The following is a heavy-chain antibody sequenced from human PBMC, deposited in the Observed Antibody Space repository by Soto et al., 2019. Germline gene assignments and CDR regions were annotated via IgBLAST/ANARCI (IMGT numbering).Heavy chain of an antibody. Sequence: EVQLLESGGGLVQPGGSLRLSCAASGFTFSGYAMSWVRQAPGKGLKWVSTFTNGGGGGTYYADSVRGRFTISRDNSKNTLYLQMHSLRVEDTAVYYCATNRGGPQATWYFDFWGRGTLVTVSS. CDR2: TNGGGGGT. CDR3: ATNRGGPQATWYFDF. V-gene: IGHV3-23*01. CDR1: GFTFSGYA. J-gene: IGHJ2*01.